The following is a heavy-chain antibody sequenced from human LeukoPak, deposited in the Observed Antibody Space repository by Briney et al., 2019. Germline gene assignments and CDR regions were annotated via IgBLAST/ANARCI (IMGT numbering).Heavy chain of an antibody. CDR2: INQGGSTK. Sequence: GGSLRLSCAASGFTFSRDWMNWVRLAPGKGLEWVANINQGGSTKHYVDSVKGRFTISRDNAKNSVFLQMDSLGAEDTAVYYCARDPNQIEGANFHYWGQGTLVTVSS. CDR1: GFTFSRDW. J-gene: IGHJ4*02. CDR3: ARDPNQIEGANFHY. V-gene: IGHV3-7*01. D-gene: IGHD1-26*01.